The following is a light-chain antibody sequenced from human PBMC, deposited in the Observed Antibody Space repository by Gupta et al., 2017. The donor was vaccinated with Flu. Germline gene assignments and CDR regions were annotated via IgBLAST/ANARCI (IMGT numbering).Light chain of an antibody. CDR3: QQDGSSPRS. CDR1: QGVSSSY. V-gene: IGKV3-20*01. Sequence: MVFAQDPGTLSLSPADRATLSCRASQGVSSSYLAWYQQKPGQAPRLLIYGASSRATGISDRFSGSGCGTDFTLTISRLDPEDFAVYYCQQDGSSPRSFGQGTKLEIK. J-gene: IGKJ2*03. CDR2: GAS.